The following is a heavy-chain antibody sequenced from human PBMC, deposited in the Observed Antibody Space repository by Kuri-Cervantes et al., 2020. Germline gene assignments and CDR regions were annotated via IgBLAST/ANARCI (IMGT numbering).Heavy chain of an antibody. CDR1: GFTFINYP. V-gene: IGHV3-30-3*01. J-gene: IGHJ4*02. CDR3: EKDRAVGNYQWYFDY. D-gene: IGHD3-22*01. Sequence: LRLSCAVLGFTFINYPMHWVRQAPGKGLEWVSVISSDGINKYNADSVKGRFTISRDDSQHALYLQMNSLSVEDTAVYHCEKDRAVGNYQWYFDYWGQGTLVTVSS. CDR2: ISSDGINK.